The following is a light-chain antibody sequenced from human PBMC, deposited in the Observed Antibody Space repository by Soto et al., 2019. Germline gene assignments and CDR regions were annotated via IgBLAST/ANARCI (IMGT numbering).Light chain of an antibody. Sequence: QSALTQPASVSGSPGQSITISCTGTSNDVGGYDYVSWYQQHPGKAPKLLIYAATNRPSGVSNRFSASKSGNTASLTISGLQAEDEADYYCSSYTSITTLGVFGTGTKLTVL. V-gene: IGLV2-14*03. J-gene: IGLJ1*01. CDR3: SSYTSITTLGV. CDR1: SNDVGGYDY. CDR2: AAT.